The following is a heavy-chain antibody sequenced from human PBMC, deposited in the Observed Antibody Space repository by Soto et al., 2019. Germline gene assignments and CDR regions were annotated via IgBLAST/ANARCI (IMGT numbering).Heavy chain of an antibody. CDR3: AKAPAGYSYGYYFDY. D-gene: IGHD5-18*01. Sequence: GGALRLSCAPSRFTVSRDAMSWVRQARGKGLEWVSGISGSGGSTYYADSGKGRFTISRDNSKNTLYLQMNSLRAEDTAVYYCAKAPAGYSYGYYFDYWGQGTLVTVSS. CDR2: ISGSGGST. CDR1: RFTVSRDA. J-gene: IGHJ4*02. V-gene: IGHV3-23*01.